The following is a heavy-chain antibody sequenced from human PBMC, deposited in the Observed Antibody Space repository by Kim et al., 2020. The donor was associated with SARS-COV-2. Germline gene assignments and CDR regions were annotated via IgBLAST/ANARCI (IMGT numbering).Heavy chain of an antibody. Sequence: SETLSLTCTVSGGSISSGSYYWSWIRQPAGKGLEWIGRIYTSGSTNYNPSPKSRVTISVDTSKNQFSLKLSSVTAADPAVYYCAGPPRITMVRGQDWFDPWGQGTLVTVSS. D-gene: IGHD3-10*01. CDR3: AGPPRITMVRGQDWFDP. V-gene: IGHV4-61*02. J-gene: IGHJ5*02. CDR2: IYTSGST. CDR1: GGSISSGSYY.